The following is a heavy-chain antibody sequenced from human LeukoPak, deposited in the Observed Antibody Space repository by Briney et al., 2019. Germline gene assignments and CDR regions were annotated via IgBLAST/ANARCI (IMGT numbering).Heavy chain of an antibody. D-gene: IGHD1-1*01. CDR1: GFTFSSYG. Sequence: GGSLRLSCAASGFTFSSYGMHWVRQAPGKGLEWVAFIRYDGSNKYYADSVKGRFTISRDNSKNALYLQMNSLRAEDTAVYYCAPRDWNDGPASHWGQGTLVTVPS. CDR2: IRYDGSNK. V-gene: IGHV3-30*02. J-gene: IGHJ4*02. CDR3: APRDWNDGPASH.